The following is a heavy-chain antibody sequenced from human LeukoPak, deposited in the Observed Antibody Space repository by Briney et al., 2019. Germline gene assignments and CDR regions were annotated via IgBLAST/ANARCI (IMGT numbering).Heavy chain of an antibody. CDR1: GYTFSSYD. Sequence: ASVKVSCKASGYTFSSYDINWVRQATGQGLEWMGWINPSSGNTGYAQKFQGRVIMTRNTSTNTIYMELSSLRFDDTAIYYCARLGSRGDFWGQGTLVTVSS. V-gene: IGHV1-8*01. CDR3: ARLGSRGDF. J-gene: IGHJ4*02. CDR2: INPSSGNT. D-gene: IGHD3-10*01.